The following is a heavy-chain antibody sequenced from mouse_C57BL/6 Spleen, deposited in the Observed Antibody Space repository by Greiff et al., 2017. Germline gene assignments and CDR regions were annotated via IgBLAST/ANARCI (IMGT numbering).Heavy chain of an antibody. CDR1: GFTFSNYW. CDR3: TGPDYFDY. J-gene: IGHJ2*01. V-gene: IGHV6-3*01. Sequence: EVKLQESGGGLVQPGGSMKLSCVASGFTFSNYWMNWVRQSPEKGLEWVAQIRLKSDNDAANYAESVKGRFTISRDDSKSSVYLQMHNLRDEDTRIYYCTGPDYFDYWGQGTTLTVSS. CDR2: IRLKSDNDAA.